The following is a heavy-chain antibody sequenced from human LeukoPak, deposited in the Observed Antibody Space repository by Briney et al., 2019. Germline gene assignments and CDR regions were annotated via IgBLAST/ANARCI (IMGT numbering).Heavy chain of an antibody. CDR2: IIPIFGTA. CDR3: ARVSSSSREPPFDY. D-gene: IGHD6-13*01. Sequence: SVKVSCKASGYTFTGYYMHWVRQAPGQGLEWMGGIIPIFGTANYAQKFQGRVTITADESTSTAYMELSSLRSEDTAVYYCARVSSSSREPPFDYWGQGTLVTVSS. J-gene: IGHJ4*02. V-gene: IGHV1-69*13. CDR1: GYTFTGYY.